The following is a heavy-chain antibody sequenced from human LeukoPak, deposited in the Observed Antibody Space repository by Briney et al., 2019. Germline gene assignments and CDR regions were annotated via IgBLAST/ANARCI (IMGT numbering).Heavy chain of an antibody. CDR2: INHSGST. CDR3: ARGRYFDWLLSGRDWFDP. CDR1: GGSFSGYY. V-gene: IGHV4-34*01. D-gene: IGHD3-9*01. J-gene: IGHJ5*02. Sequence: PSETLSLTCAVYGGSFSGYYWSWIRQPPGKGLEWIGEINHSGSTNYNPSLKSRVTISVDTSKNQFSLKLSSVTAADTAVYYCARGRYFDWLLSGRDWFDPWGQGTLVTVSS.